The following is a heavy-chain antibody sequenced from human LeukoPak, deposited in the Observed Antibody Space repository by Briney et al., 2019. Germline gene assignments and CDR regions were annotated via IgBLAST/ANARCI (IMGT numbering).Heavy chain of an antibody. CDR3: ASAAEPYGSGSYYNPGVY. J-gene: IGHJ4*02. D-gene: IGHD3-10*01. CDR1: GFTFSSYA. CDR2: ISYDGSNK. Sequence: GRSLRLSCAASGFTFSSYAMHWVRQAPGKGLEWVAVISYDGSNKYYADSVKGRFTISRDNSKNTLYLQMNSLRAEDTAVYYCASAAEPYGSGSYYNPGVYWGQGTLVTVSS. V-gene: IGHV3-30*04.